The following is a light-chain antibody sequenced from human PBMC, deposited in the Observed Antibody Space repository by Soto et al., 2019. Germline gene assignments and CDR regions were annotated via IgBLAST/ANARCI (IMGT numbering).Light chain of an antibody. CDR1: QSVSSN. J-gene: IGKJ1*01. Sequence: EIVMTQSPATLSVSPGERATLSCRASQSVSSNLAWYQQKPGQAPRFLIYGASTRATGIPVRFSGSGSGTEFTLTISSLQSEDFAIYFCQQYNNWPPDRTFGQGTKVEIK. CDR3: QQYNNWPPDRT. V-gene: IGKV3-15*01. CDR2: GAS.